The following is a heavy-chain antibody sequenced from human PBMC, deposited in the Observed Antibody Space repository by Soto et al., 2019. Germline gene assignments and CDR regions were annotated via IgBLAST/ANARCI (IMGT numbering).Heavy chain of an antibody. CDR1: GFTVSSYW. Sequence: QAGGSLRLCCAASGFTVSSYWRYWVRHAPGKGLVWVARVKTGGSITSYADSVKGRLTVSRDNARDMLYPQMNSLRAEDTAVYYCARHGGMVRGVLITTYIDYWGQGTPVTVSS. CDR2: VKTGGSIT. J-gene: IGHJ4*02. CDR3: ARHGGMVRGVLITTYIDY. D-gene: IGHD3-10*01. V-gene: IGHV3-74*01.